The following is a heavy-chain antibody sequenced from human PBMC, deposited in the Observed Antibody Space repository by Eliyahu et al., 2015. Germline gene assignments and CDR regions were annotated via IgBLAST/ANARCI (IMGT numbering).Heavy chain of an antibody. V-gene: IGHV4-59*08. D-gene: IGHD6-13*01. J-gene: IGHJ5*01. Sequence: LEWIGRIYYSGSTNYNPSLQSRVSISVDTSKNQFSLKLSSVTAADTAVYYCARWGGAAAGNWFDSWGQGILVTVSS. CDR2: IYYSGST. CDR3: ARWGGAAAGNWFDS.